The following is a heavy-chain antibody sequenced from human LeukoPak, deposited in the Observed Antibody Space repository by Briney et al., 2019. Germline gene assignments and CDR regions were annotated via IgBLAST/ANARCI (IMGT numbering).Heavy chain of an antibody. CDR1: GYTFIDYY. CDR2: INPNSGAT. Sequence: ASVKVSCKASGYTFIDYYIHWVRQAPGQGLEWMGWINPNSGATNYAQKFQGRVTMTRDTSISTAYMELSRLRSDDTAVYYCARAHLIAAAGYNWFDPWGQGTLVTVSS. D-gene: IGHD6-13*01. J-gene: IGHJ5*02. V-gene: IGHV1-2*02. CDR3: ARAHLIAAAGYNWFDP.